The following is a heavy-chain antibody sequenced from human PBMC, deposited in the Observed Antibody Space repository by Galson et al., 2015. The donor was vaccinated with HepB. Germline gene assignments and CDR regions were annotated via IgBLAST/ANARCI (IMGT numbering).Heavy chain of an antibody. CDR1: GFTFSDYY. J-gene: IGHJ6*03. D-gene: IGHD2-2*01. CDR3: AREVGIVVVPDPNDYYYYMDV. CDR2: ISSSGSTI. Sequence: SLRLSCAASGFTFSDYYMSWIRQAPGKGLEWVSYISSSGSTIYYADSVKGRFTISRDNAKNSLYLQMNSLRAEDTAVYYCAREVGIVVVPDPNDYYYYMDVWGKGTTVTVSS. V-gene: IGHV3-11*01.